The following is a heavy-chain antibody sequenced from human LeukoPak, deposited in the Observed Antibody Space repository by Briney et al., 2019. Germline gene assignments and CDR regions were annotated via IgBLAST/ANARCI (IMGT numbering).Heavy chain of an antibody. CDR3: ARDTPRHYYGSGSWGLFDP. D-gene: IGHD3-10*01. CDR2: ISAYNGNT. J-gene: IGHJ5*02. Sequence: GASVKVSCKASGYTFTSYDINWVRQAPGQGLEWMGWISAYNGNTNYAQKLQGRVTMTTDTSTSTAYMELRSLRSDDTAVYYCARDTPRHYYGSGSWGLFDPWGQGTLVTVSS. CDR1: GYTFTSYD. V-gene: IGHV1-18*01.